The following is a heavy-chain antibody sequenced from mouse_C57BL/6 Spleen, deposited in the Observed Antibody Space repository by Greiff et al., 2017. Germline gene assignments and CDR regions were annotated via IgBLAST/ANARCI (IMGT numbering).Heavy chain of an antibody. D-gene: IGHD2-3*01. CDR2: ISYDGSN. V-gene: IGHV3-6*01. Sequence: ESGPGLVKPSQSLSLTCSVTGYSITSGYYWNWIRQFPGNKLEWMGYISYDGSNNYNPSLKNRISITRDTSKNQFFLKLNSVTTEDTATYYCAREGNGYYRYFDYWGQGTTLTVSS. J-gene: IGHJ2*01. CDR3: AREGNGYYRYFDY. CDR1: GYSITSGYY.